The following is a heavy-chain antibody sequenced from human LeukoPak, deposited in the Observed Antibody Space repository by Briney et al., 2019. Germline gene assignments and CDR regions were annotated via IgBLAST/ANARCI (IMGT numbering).Heavy chain of an antibody. V-gene: IGHV4-34*01. CDR1: GGSFSGYY. Sequence: SETLSLTCAVYGGSFSGYYWSWIRQPPGKGLEWIGEINHSGSTNYNPSLESRVTISVDTSKNQFSLKLSSVIAADTAVYYCARVFPAYYDFWSGYYTWWFDPWGQGTLVTVSS. J-gene: IGHJ5*02. CDR2: INHSGST. CDR3: ARVFPAYYDFWSGYYTWWFDP. D-gene: IGHD3-3*01.